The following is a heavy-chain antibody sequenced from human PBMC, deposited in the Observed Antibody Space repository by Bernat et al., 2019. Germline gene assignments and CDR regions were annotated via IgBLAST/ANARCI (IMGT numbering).Heavy chain of an antibody. J-gene: IGHJ4*02. CDR1: GFTFSDHY. D-gene: IGHD6-25*01. Sequence: QVQLVESGGGLVKPGGSLRLSCAASGFTFSDHYMSWIRQAPGKGLEWVSYISSSSYTNYADSVKGRFTISRDNAKNSLYLQMNSLRAEDTAVYYCARGIEFGYSRAWYLDYWGQGTRVTVSS. CDR2: ISSSSYT. V-gene: IGHV3-11*05. CDR3: ARGIEFGYSRAWYLDY.